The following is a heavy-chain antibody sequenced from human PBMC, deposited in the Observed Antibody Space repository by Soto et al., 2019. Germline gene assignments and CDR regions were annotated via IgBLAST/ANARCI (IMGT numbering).Heavy chain of an antibody. CDR2: MYYSGSP. J-gene: IGHJ4*02. CDR1: GGSISSHY. D-gene: IGHD6-13*01. V-gene: IGHV4-59*11. Sequence: SLTCTISGGSISSHYWSWIRQPPGQGLEWIGYMYYSGSPNYNPSLKSRVTISVDTSKNQFSLNLSFVTAADTAVYYCARGAAAGRSDYWGQGTLVTVSS. CDR3: ARGAAAGRSDY.